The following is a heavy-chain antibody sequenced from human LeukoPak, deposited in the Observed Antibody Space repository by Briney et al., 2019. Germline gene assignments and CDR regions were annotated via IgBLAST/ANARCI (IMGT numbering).Heavy chain of an antibody. V-gene: IGHV3-43*02. CDR2: ISGDRGST. D-gene: IGHD6-19*01. CDR3: AKDILSEQWHDAFDI. CDR1: GFIVDDYA. J-gene: IGHJ3*02. Sequence: GGSLRLSCAASGFIVDDYAMYWVRQAPGKGLEWVSLISGDRGSTYYADSVKGRFTISRDNSKNSLFLQMNSLRTEDTALYYCAKDILSEQWHDAFDIWGQGTMVTVSS.